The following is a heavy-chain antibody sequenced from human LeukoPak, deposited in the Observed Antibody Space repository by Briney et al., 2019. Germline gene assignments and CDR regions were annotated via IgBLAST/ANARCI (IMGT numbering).Heavy chain of an antibody. J-gene: IGHJ6*04. Sequence: SETLSLTCAVYGGSFSGYYWSWIRQSPGKGLEWFGEMDHSGSINYNPSLKSRVTISVDTTKNHFSLKLKPVTAANTAVYYCAKGQGDAWSGYVLNVWGKGTTVTVSS. D-gene: IGHD3-3*01. CDR2: MDHSGSI. CDR3: AKGQGDAWSGYVLNV. V-gene: IGHV4-34*01. CDR1: GGSFSGYY.